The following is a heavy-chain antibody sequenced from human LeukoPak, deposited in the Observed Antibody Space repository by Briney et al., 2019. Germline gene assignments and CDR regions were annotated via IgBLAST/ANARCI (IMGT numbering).Heavy chain of an antibody. CDR2: IYHSGST. D-gene: IGHD3-3*01. Sequence: SETLSLTCTVSSYSISSGYYWGWIRQPPGKGLEWIGSIYHSGSTYYNPSLKNRVTISVDTSKNQFSLRLSSVTAADTAVYYCARVPHGETIFGVVLYWFDPWGQGTLVTVSS. CDR3: ARVPHGETIFGVVLYWFDP. J-gene: IGHJ5*02. CDR1: SYSISSGYY. V-gene: IGHV4-38-2*02.